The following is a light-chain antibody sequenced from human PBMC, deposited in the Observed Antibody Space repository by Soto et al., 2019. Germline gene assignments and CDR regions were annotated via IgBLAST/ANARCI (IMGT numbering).Light chain of an antibody. CDR2: TND. CDR1: SSNIGINY. Sequence: QSVLTQPPSASGTPGQRVTISCSGSSSNIGINYVYWYQQRPGTAPKLLIYTNDQRPSGVPDRFSGSKSGTSASLAISGLRSEDDGDYYCAVWDDSLSAYVFGTGTKVTVL. V-gene: IGLV1-47*02. J-gene: IGLJ1*01. CDR3: AVWDDSLSAYV.